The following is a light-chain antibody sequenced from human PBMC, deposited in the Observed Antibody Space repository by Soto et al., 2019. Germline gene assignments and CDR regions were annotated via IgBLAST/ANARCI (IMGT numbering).Light chain of an antibody. CDR1: QRVSIY. V-gene: IGKV3-11*01. CDR2: DAS. J-gene: IGKJ5*01. CDR3: PERTIWPRP. Sequence: ESVLKRSPATLSSTPEERATLSCRASQRVSIYLAWYQQKPGQAPRLLIYDASNRATGFPPRFRGRGSGTDLTISISTLEPEDFAGYYCPERTIWPRPLAQGTRLEIK.